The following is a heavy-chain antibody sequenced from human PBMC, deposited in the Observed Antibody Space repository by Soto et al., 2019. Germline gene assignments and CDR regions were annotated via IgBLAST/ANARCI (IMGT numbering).Heavy chain of an antibody. Sequence: ASVKVSCKASGGTFSSYTISWVRQAPGQGLEWMGRIIPILGIANYAQKFQGRVTITADKSTSTAYMELSSLRSEDTAVYYCAGYCSGGSCYRTFDVRLAFDIWGQGTMVTVSS. CDR3: AGYCSGGSCYRTFDVRLAFDI. V-gene: IGHV1-69*02. D-gene: IGHD2-15*01. J-gene: IGHJ3*02. CDR2: IIPILGIA. CDR1: GGTFSSYT.